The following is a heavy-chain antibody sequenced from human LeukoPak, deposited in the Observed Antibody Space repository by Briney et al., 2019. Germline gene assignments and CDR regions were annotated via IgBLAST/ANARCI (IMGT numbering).Heavy chain of an antibody. Sequence: GGSLRLSCAASGFTFSSYSMNWVRQAPGKGLEWVSYISSSSSTIYYADSVKGRFTISRDNAKNSLYLQMNSLRAEDTAVYYCARAATRAAGGPNYWGQGTLVTVSS. V-gene: IGHV3-48*04. D-gene: IGHD2-15*01. CDR1: GFTFSSYS. J-gene: IGHJ4*02. CDR2: ISSSSSTI. CDR3: ARAATRAAGGPNY.